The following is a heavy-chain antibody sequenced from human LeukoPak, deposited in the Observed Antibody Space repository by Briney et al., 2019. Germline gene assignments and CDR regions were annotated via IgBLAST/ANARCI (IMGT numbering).Heavy chain of an antibody. Sequence: AGGSLRLSCAASGFTFSTYGIHWVRQAPGKGLEWVAVISYDGSDKYYADSVKGRFTTSRDNSKNTLFLQMNSLRTEDTAVYYCAKDYNPRLLDSGLDYWGQGTLVTVSS. V-gene: IGHV3-30*18. CDR2: ISYDGSDK. CDR1: GFTFSTYG. D-gene: IGHD1-26*01. J-gene: IGHJ4*02. CDR3: AKDYNPRLLDSGLDY.